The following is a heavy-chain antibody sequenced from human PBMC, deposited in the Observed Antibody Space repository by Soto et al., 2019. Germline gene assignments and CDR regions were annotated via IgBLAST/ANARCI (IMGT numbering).Heavy chain of an antibody. CDR1: GFTFSSYA. V-gene: IGHV3-23*01. D-gene: IGHD3-10*01. J-gene: IGHJ4*02. CDR2: IGGSGGSR. Sequence: EVLLLDYGGGLVRPGGSLRLSCAASGFTFSSYAMSWVRQAPGKGLEWVSGIGGSGGSRYYVDSVKGRFTISRDNSKNMLYLQMNSLRAEDTAVYYCARDLEAYYYASGKWGQGTLVTVSS. CDR3: ARDLEAYYYASGK.